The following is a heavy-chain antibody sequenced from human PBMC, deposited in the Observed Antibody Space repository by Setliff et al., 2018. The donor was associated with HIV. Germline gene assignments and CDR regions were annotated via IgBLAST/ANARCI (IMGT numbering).Heavy chain of an antibody. V-gene: IGHV4-61*02. J-gene: IGHJ4*02. CDR3: ARLTRITTAGH. CDR2: IYTSGST. CDR1: GGSISSGNYY. Sequence: PSETLSLTCTVSGGSISSGNYYWSWIRQPAGKGLEWIGRIYTSGSTNYNPSLKSRVTISVDTSKNQFSLKLSPVTAADTAVYYCARLTRITTAGHWGQGTLVTVSS. D-gene: IGHD6-13*01.